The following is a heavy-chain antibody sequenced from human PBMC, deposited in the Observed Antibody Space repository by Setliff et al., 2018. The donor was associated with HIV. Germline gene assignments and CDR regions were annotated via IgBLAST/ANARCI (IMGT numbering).Heavy chain of an antibody. D-gene: IGHD3-22*01. V-gene: IGHV4-4*09. CDR1: GGSFSDYY. J-gene: IGHJ4*02. CDR2: IYTSGST. CDR3: ARGLSFYDPGGFDY. Sequence: SETLSLTCTVSGGSFSDYYRSWIRQPPGKGLEWIGYIYTSGSTNYNPSLKSRVTISVDTSKNQFSLKLRSVTAADTAVYYCARGLSFYDPGGFDYWGQGTLVTVSS.